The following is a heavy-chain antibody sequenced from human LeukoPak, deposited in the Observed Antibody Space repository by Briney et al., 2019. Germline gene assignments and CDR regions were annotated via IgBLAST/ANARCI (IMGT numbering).Heavy chain of an antibody. V-gene: IGHV3-23*01. CDR2: ISGGGDST. CDR1: GFTFGSYA. D-gene: IGHD7-27*01. J-gene: IGHJ4*02. Sequence: GGSLRLSCAASGFTFGSYAMIWVRQAPGKGLEWVSSISGGGDSTYYADSVKGRFTISRDNSKNTPYLQMNSLRAEDTAVFYCAKLTYTTGGFSDYWGQGTPVTVSS. CDR3: AKLTYTTGGFSDY.